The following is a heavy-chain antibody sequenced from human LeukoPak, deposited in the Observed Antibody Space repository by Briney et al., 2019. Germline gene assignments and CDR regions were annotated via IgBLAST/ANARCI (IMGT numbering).Heavy chain of an antibody. D-gene: IGHD3-10*01. CDR1: GGSFSGYY. V-gene: IGHV4-34*01. CDR3: AIGLLWFGESF. CDR2: INHSGST. Sequence: SETLSLTCAVYGGSFSGYYWSWIRQPPGKGLEWIGEINHSGSTNYNPSLKSRVTISVDTSKNQFSLKLSSVTAADTAVYYCAIGLLWFGESFWGQGTLVTVSS. J-gene: IGHJ4*02.